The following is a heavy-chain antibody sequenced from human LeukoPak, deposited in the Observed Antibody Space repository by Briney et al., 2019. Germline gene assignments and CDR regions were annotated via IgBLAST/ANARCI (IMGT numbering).Heavy chain of an antibody. V-gene: IGHV3-74*03. CDR3: ARLYGSGRSMDV. CDR2: ISSDGSLT. D-gene: IGHD3-10*01. Sequence: PGGSLRLSCAASAFSFSSHWMHWVRQPPGKGLVWVSRISSDGSLTTYADSVMGRFTIARDNAKNTLYLQMNSLRADDTAVYYCARLYGSGRSMDVWGQGTTVTVSS. CDR1: AFSFSSHW. J-gene: IGHJ6*02.